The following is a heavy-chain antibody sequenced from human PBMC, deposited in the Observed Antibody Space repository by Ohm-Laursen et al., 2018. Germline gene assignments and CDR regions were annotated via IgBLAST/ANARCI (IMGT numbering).Heavy chain of an antibody. CDR3: ARTRNFQPYDV. V-gene: IGHV3-72*01. J-gene: IGHJ3*01. CDR1: GFTFSDHY. Sequence: SLRLSCAASGFTFSDHYMDWFRQAPGKGLELVARSRDKAYSYTTAYVASVKGRFSISRDDSENSLYLQMNSLKTEDTAVYYCARTRNFQPYDVWGQGTMVIVSS. D-gene: IGHD2/OR15-2a*01. CDR2: SRDKAYSYTT.